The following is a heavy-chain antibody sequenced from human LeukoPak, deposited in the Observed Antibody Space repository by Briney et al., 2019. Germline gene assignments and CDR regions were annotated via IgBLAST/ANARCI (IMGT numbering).Heavy chain of an antibody. Sequence: ASVKVSCKVSGYTLTELSMHWVRQAPGKGLEWMGVFDPEDGETIYAQKFQGRVTMTEDTSTDTAYMELSSLRSEDTAVYYCATGAYGDYVQQYNWFDPWGQGTLVTVSS. CDR1: GYTLTELS. D-gene: IGHD4-17*01. V-gene: IGHV1-24*01. J-gene: IGHJ5*02. CDR2: FDPEDGET. CDR3: ATGAYGDYVQQYNWFDP.